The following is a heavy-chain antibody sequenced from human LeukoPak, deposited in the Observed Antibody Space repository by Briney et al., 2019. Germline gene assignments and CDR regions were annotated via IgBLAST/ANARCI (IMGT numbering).Heavy chain of an antibody. CDR1: GFTFSTYA. Sequence: GGSLRLSCAASGFTFSTYAMHWVRQAPGKGLEWVAVISYDGSYKDYADSVKGRFTISKDNSKNTLYLQMNSLRVEDTAVYFCARGQHRIAAPGTGFDYWGQGTLVTVSS. CDR2: ISYDGSYK. V-gene: IGHV3-30*04. CDR3: ARGQHRIAAPGTGFDY. J-gene: IGHJ4*02. D-gene: IGHD6-13*01.